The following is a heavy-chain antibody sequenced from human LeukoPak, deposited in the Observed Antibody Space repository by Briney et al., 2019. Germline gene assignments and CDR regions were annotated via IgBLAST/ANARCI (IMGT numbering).Heavy chain of an antibody. CDR1: GGTFSSYA. J-gene: IGHJ5*02. V-gene: IGHV1-69*13. D-gene: IGHD3-10*01. Sequence: SVKVSCKASGGTFSSYAISWVRQAPGQGLEWMGGIIPIFGTANYAQKFQGRVTITADESTSTAYMELSSLRSEDTAVYYCASDAYYYGSGSHWASNWFDPWGQGTLVTVSS. CDR3: ASDAYYYGSGSHWASNWFDP. CDR2: IIPIFGTA.